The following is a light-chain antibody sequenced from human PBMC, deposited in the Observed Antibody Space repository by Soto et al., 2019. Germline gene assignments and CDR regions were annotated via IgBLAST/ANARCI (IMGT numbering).Light chain of an antibody. CDR1: QRITTY. CDR2: TAA. Sequence: IPMTQSPSSLSASVGDRVTITCRASQRITTYLNWYQQKPGKAPKLLISTAATLQGGVPSRFSGSGSGTDFTLTITTLQPEDFATYFCQQSYSTPYTFGQGTKLAIK. J-gene: IGKJ2*01. CDR3: QQSYSTPYT. V-gene: IGKV1-39*01.